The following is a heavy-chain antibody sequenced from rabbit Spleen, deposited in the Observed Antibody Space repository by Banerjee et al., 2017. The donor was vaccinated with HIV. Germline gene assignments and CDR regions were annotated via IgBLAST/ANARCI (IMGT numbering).Heavy chain of an antibody. D-gene: IGHD8-1*01. CDR2: IYTGSSGTT. CDR3: ARDTGSSFSSYGMDL. Sequence: QSLEESGGDLVKPGASLTLPCTVSGSDISRYMCWVRQAPGKGLEWIACIYTGSSGTTYYASWVNGRFSISKTSSTTVTLQMTSLTVADTATYFCARDTGSSFSSYGMDLWGPGTLVTVS. V-gene: IGHV1S40*01. J-gene: IGHJ6*01. CDR1: GSDISRY.